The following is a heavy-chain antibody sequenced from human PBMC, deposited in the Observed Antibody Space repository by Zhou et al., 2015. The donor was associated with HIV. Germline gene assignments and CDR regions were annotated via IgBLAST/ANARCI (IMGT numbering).Heavy chain of an antibody. CDR3: AREAYCTHTVCPRYYYYGMDV. J-gene: IGHJ6*02. V-gene: IGHV1-69*01. CDR2: IIPLFGTT. Sequence: QVQLVQSGAEVKKSGSSVKVSCRASGGTFSNYGFSWVRQAPGQGLEWVGGIIPLFGTTNYAQKFQGRVTITADESTTTVYMELSSLRSEDTAVYYCAREAYCTHTVCPRYYYYGMDVWGQGTTVTVSS. D-gene: IGHD2-8*01. CDR1: GGTFSNYG.